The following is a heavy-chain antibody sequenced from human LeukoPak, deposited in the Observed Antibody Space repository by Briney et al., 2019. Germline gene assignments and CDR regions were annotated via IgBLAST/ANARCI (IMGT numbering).Heavy chain of an antibody. CDR3: TKDPNGDYIGAFDP. V-gene: IGHV3-23*01. CDR1: GFTFSNYA. J-gene: IGHJ5*02. Sequence: GGSLRLSCVASGFTFSNYAMSWVRQAPGKGLELVSGIYGSDDKTVYGDAVKGRFTISRDNSKNTLYLQMNSLGADDTAIYYCTKDPNGDYIGAFDPWGQGTLVTVSS. D-gene: IGHD4-17*01. CDR2: IYGSDDKT.